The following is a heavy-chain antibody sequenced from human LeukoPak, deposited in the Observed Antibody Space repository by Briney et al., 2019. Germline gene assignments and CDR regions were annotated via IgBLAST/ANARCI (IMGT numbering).Heavy chain of an antibody. CDR3: ARVEGGRAKGWWFDP. CDR1: GGSISSYY. D-gene: IGHD2-15*01. Sequence: KTSETLTLTCTVSGGSISSYYWSWIPQPAGKGLEWIWRIYTSGSTNYNPSLKSRVTMSVDTSKNQFSLKLSSVTAADTAVYYCARVEGGRAKGWWFDPWGQGTLVTVSS. V-gene: IGHV4-4*07. J-gene: IGHJ5*02. CDR2: IYTSGST.